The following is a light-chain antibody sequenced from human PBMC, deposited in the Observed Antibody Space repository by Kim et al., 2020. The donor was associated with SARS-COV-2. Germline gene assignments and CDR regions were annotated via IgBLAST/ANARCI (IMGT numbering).Light chain of an antibody. V-gene: IGKV3-20*01. Sequence: EIVLTQSTGTLSLSPGERATLSCRASQSVSSSYLAWYQQKPGQAPRLLIYGASSRATGIPDRFSGSGSGTDFTLTISRLEPEDFAVYYCQQYGSAFGGGTKVDIK. CDR1: QSVSSSY. CDR2: GAS. CDR3: QQYGSA. J-gene: IGKJ4*01.